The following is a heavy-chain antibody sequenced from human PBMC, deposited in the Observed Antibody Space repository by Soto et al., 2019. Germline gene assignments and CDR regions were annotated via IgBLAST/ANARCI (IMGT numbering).Heavy chain of an antibody. CDR1: GGSISSGGYY. CDR3: ARRYGGNFDY. V-gene: IGHV4-31*03. J-gene: IGHJ4*02. D-gene: IGHD2-15*01. CDR2: IYYSGST. Sequence: SETLSLTCTVSGGSISSGGYYWSWIRQHPGKGLEWIGYIYYSGSTYYNPSLKSRVTISVDTSKNQFSLKLSSVTTADTAVYYCARRYGGNFDYWGQGTLVTVSS.